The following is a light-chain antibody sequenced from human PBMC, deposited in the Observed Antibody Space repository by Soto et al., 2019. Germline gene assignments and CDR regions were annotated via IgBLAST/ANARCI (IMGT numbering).Light chain of an antibody. J-gene: IGLJ1*01. V-gene: IGLV2-14*03. CDR3: SSFTGSRTLNV. CDR2: DVI. Sequence: QSALTQPASVSGSPGQSIIISCTGTSSDVGAYNYVSWYQQHPGRAPRLMIYDVINRPSGVSDRFSGSKSGNTGSLTISALQAEDEDDYYCSSFTGSRTLNVFGSGTKVTVL. CDR1: SSDVGAYNY.